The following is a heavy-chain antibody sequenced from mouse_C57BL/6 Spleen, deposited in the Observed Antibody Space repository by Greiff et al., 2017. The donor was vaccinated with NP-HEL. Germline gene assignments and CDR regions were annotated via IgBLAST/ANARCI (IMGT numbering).Heavy chain of an antibody. J-gene: IGHJ4*01. CDR1: GYTFTSYT. CDR3: ASPEYYGSSSYAMDY. Sequence: VQLQQSGAELARPGASVKMSCKASGYTFTSYTMHWVKQRPGQGLEWIGYINPSSGYTKYNQKFKDKATLTADKSSSTAYMQLSSLTSEDSAVYYCASPEYYGSSSYAMDYWGQGTSVTVSS. V-gene: IGHV1-4*01. D-gene: IGHD1-1*01. CDR2: INPSSGYT.